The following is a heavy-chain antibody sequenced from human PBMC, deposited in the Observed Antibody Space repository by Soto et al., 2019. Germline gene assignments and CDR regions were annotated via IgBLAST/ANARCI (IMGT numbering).Heavy chain of an antibody. V-gene: IGHV4-39*01. CDR3: ARVGSEAVAGFGYYGMDV. D-gene: IGHD6-19*01. J-gene: IGHJ6*02. CDR1: VGSISSSSYY. CDR2: IYYSGST. Sequence: SETLSLTGTVSVGSISSSSYYWGWILQPPGKGLEWIGSIYYSGSTYYNPSLKSRVTISVDTSKNQFSLKLSSVTAADTAVYYCARVGSEAVAGFGYYGMDVWGQGTTVTVSS.